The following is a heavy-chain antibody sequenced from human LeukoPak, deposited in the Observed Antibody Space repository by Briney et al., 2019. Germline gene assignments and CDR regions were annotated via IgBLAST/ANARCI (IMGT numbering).Heavy chain of an antibody. D-gene: IGHD1-26*01. V-gene: IGHV4-38-2*02. Sequence: SETLSLTCTVSGYSISSGYYWGWIRQPPGKGLEWIGSIYHSGSTYYNPSLKSRVTISVDTSKNQFSLKLSSVTAADTAVYYCARYSGSYNFDHWGQGTLVTVSS. CDR3: ARYSGSYNFDH. CDR2: IYHSGST. CDR1: GYSISSGYY. J-gene: IGHJ4*02.